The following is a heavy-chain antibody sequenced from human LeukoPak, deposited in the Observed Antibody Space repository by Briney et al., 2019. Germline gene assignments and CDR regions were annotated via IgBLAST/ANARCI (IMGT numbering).Heavy chain of an antibody. CDR3: ARLRGSGGLHYYYYGMDV. CDR1: GYSFTSYW. J-gene: IGHJ6*02. Sequence: GESLKISCKGSGYSFTSYWISWVRQMPGKGLEWMGRIDPSDSYTNYSPSFQGHVTISADKSISTAYLQWSSLKASDTAMYYCARLRGSGGLHYYYYGMDVWGQGTTVTVSS. CDR2: IDPSDSYT. V-gene: IGHV5-10-1*01. D-gene: IGHD3-10*01.